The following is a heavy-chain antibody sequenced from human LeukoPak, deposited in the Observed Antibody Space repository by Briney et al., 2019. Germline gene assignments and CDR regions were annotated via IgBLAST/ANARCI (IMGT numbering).Heavy chain of an antibody. CDR3: ARHASYYDSSGYYSFDY. CDR1: GGSLSSGGYY. J-gene: IGHJ4*02. CDR2: IYYSGST. Sequence: SQTLSLTCTVSGGSLSSGGYYWSWVRQHPGKGLEWIGYIYYSGSTYYNPSLKSRVTISVDTSKNQFSLRLSSVTAADTAVYYCARHASYYDSSGYYSFDYWGQGTLVTVSS. V-gene: IGHV4-31*03. D-gene: IGHD3-22*01.